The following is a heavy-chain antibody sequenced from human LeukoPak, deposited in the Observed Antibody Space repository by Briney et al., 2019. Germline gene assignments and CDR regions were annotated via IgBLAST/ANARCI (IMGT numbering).Heavy chain of an antibody. J-gene: IGHJ4*02. CDR2: IGTAGDT. CDR1: GFTFSSYD. V-gene: IGHV3-13*01. D-gene: IGHD3-22*01. CDR3: ARLVRGNYYDSSGYYDY. Sequence: GGSLRLSCAASGFTFSSYDMHWVRQATGKGLEWVSAIGTAGDTYYPGSVKGRFTISRENAKNSLYLQMNSLRAGDTAVYYCARLVRGNYYDSSGYYDYWGQGTLVTVSS.